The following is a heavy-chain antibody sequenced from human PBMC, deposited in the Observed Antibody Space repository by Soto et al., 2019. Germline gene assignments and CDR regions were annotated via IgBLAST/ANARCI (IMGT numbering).Heavy chain of an antibody. D-gene: IGHD3-3*01. CDR3: AKVPYYDFWIGYWFGWHLEY. Sequence: GGSLRLSCAASGFTFSSYAMSWVRQAPGKGLEWVSAISGSGGSTYYADSVKGRFTISRDNSKNTLYLQMNSLRAEDTAVYYCAKVPYYDFWIGYWFGWHLEYWGQGTLVTVSS. V-gene: IGHV3-23*01. J-gene: IGHJ4*02. CDR2: ISGSGGST. CDR1: GFTFSSYA.